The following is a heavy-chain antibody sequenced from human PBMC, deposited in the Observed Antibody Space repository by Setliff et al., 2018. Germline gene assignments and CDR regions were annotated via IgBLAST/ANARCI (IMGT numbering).Heavy chain of an antibody. Sequence: ASVKVSCKASGYTFTDYGVTWVRQAPGQGLEWVGWISPYSGNAYYAPKFQGRVIMTTDTSTTTAYMDLRSLRPDDTAIYFCARSFNSGFYHQRDAYDIWGQGTLVTVSS. J-gene: IGHJ3*02. V-gene: IGHV1-18*01. CDR3: ARSFNSGFYHQRDAYDI. D-gene: IGHD5-12*01. CDR2: ISPYSGNA. CDR1: GYTFTDYG.